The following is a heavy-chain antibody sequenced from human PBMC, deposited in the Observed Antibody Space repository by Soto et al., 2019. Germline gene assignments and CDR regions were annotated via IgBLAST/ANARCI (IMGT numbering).Heavy chain of an antibody. J-gene: IGHJ5*02. CDR1: GGSISSIIYY. V-gene: IGHV4-39*01. CDR2: IYYSGST. CDR3: AVGYCSGGSCDNWFDP. D-gene: IGHD2-15*01. Sequence: PSETLSLTCTVSGGSISSIIYYWGWIRQPPGKGLEWIGSIYYSGSTQYNPSLKSRVTISVDTSKNQFSLKLSSVTAADTAVYYCAVGYCSGGSCDNWFDPWGQGTLVTVSS.